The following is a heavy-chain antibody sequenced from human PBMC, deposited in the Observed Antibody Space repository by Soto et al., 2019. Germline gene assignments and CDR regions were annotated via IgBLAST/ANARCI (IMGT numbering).Heavy chain of an antibody. V-gene: IGHV2-5*02. Sequence: QITLKESGPTLVKPTQTLTLTCTFSGFSLSTSGVGVGWIRQPPGKALEWLAFLYWDDDKRYSPSLKSRLTITNDTSKNQVRLTMTNKDPVDTATYYCARTSVNWGSRGLVDYWGQGTLVTVAS. D-gene: IGHD7-27*01. CDR2: LYWDDDK. CDR1: GFSLSTSGVG. J-gene: IGHJ4*02. CDR3: ARTSVNWGSRGLVDY.